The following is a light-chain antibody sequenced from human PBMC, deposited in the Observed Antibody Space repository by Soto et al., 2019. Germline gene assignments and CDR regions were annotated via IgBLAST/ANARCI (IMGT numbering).Light chain of an antibody. CDR2: EVS. CDR3: SSFTSSSTVL. Sequence: QSVLTQPASVSGSPGQSITISCTGTNSDVGGYNYVSWYQHHPGKAPKLMIYEVSKRPSGVSNRFSGSKSGNTASLTISGLQAEDESHYYCSSFTSSSTVLFGGGTKLTVL. CDR1: NSDVGGYNY. J-gene: IGLJ2*01. V-gene: IGLV2-14*01.